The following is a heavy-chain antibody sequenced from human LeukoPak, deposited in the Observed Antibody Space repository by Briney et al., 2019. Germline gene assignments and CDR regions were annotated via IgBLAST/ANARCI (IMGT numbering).Heavy chain of an antibody. CDR3: ARGQGSESLWFGELRLEFDY. J-gene: IGHJ4*02. Sequence: SETLSLTCAVYGGSFSGYYWSWIRQPPGKGLEWIGEINHSGSTNYNPSLKSRVTISVDTSKNQFSLKLSSVTAADTAVYYCARGQGSESLWFGELRLEFDYWGQGTLATVSS. V-gene: IGHV4-34*01. D-gene: IGHD3-10*01. CDR2: INHSGST. CDR1: GGSFSGYY.